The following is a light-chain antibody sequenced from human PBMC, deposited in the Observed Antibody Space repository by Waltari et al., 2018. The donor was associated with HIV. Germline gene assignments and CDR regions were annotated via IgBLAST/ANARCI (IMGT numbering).Light chain of an antibody. Sequence: SYVLTQPPSVSVAPGQTARITGGGNKIGSKSVHWYQQKTGQAPVLVVYDDSDRPSGIPERFSGSNSGNTATLTISRVEAGDEADYYCQVWDSSSDHVVFGGGTKLTVL. V-gene: IGLV3-21*02. CDR2: DDS. CDR1: KIGSKS. J-gene: IGLJ2*01. CDR3: QVWDSSSDHVV.